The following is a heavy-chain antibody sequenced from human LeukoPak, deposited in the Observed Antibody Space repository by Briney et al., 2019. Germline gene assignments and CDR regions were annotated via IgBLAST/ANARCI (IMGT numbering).Heavy chain of an antibody. CDR3: ATQPILLWTGAFDI. CDR1: GYTLTELS. J-gene: IGHJ3*02. D-gene: IGHD3-10*02. Sequence: ASVKVSCKVSGYTLTELSMHWVRQAPGKGLEWMGGFDPEDGETIYAQKFQGRVTMTEDTSTDTAYMELSSLRSEDTAVYYCATQPILLWTGAFDIWGQGTMVTVSS. CDR2: FDPEDGET. V-gene: IGHV1-24*01.